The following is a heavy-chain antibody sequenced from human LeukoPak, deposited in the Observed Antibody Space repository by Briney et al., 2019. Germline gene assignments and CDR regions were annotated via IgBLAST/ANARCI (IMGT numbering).Heavy chain of an antibody. CDR1: GGSISSRSYF. D-gene: IGHD2-2*01. Sequence: PSETLSLTCTVSGGSISSRSYFWGRIRQPPGKGLEWIGNIYYNGTTYYNPSLRSRVTISEDTSKNQFSLKLSSVTAADAAVYYCARRRYCSNTTCYLKGVRGFDYWGQGTLVSVSS. CDR3: ARRRYCSNTTCYLKGVRGFDY. V-gene: IGHV4-39*01. J-gene: IGHJ4*02. CDR2: IYYNGTT.